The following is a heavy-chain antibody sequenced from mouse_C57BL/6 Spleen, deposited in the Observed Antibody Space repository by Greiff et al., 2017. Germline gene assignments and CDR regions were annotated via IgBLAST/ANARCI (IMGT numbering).Heavy chain of an antibody. D-gene: IGHD6-1*01. CDR2: ISDGGSYT. Sequence: VQLKESGGGLVKPGGSLKLSCAASGFTFSSYAMSWVRQTPEKRLEWVATISDGGSYTYYPDNVKGRFTISRDNAKNNLYLQMSHLKSEDTAMYYCARDLSPAWFAYWGQGTLVTVSA. CDR3: ARDLSPAWFAY. V-gene: IGHV5-4*01. J-gene: IGHJ3*01. CDR1: GFTFSSYA.